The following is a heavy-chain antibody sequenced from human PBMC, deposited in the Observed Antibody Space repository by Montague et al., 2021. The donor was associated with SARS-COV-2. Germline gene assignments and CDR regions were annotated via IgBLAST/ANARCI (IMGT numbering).Heavy chain of an antibody. J-gene: IGHJ4*02. V-gene: IGHV3-21*01. CDR1: GFTFSSYS. CDR2: ISSSSSYI. D-gene: IGHD3-16*02. CDR3: ARDLGYDYVWGSYRHLDN. Sequence: SLRLFCAASGFTFSSYSMNWVRQAPGKGLEWVSSISSSSSYIYYADSVKGRFTISRDNAKNSLYLQMNSLRAEDTAVYYCARDLGYDYVWGSYRHLDNWGQGTLVTVSS.